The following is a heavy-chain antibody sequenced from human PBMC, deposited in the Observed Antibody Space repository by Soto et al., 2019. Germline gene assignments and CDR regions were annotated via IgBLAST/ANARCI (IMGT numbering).Heavy chain of an antibody. CDR3: AILDCGFGELHCPTDYMAV. CDR1: GTCIGGFN. J-gene: IGHJ6*03. CDR2: IYYSGST. V-gene: IGHV4-59*08. Sequence: PSETLSRTGTVSGTCIGGFNRSWIRQPPWKGLEWIGYIYYSGSTNYNPSLKSRVTISVDTSKNQFSLKLSSVTAADTAVYYCAILDCGFGELHCPTDYMAVWGRGTTVT. D-gene: IGHD3-10*01.